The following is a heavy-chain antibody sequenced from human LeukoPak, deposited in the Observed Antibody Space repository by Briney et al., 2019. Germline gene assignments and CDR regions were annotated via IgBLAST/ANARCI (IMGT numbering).Heavy chain of an antibody. V-gene: IGHV1-2*02. CDR3: AREGSGSYYNNPGYWFDP. Sequence: GASVKVSCKASGYTFTGYYIHWVRQAPGQGLEWMGWINPNSGGTNYAQKFQGRVTMTRDTSISTAYMELSRLRSDDTAVYYCAREGSGSYYNNPGYWFDPWGQGTLVTVSS. CDR1: GYTFTGYY. D-gene: IGHD3-10*01. CDR2: INPNSGGT. J-gene: IGHJ5*02.